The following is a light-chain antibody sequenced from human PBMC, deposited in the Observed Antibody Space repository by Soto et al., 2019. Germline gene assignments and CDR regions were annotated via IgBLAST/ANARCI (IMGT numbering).Light chain of an antibody. CDR2: DAS. CDR1: RSVSSSY. J-gene: IGKJ4*01. Sequence: DIVLPQSPATLSLSPGARATVSGRASRSVSSSYLAWYQQKPGLAPRLLIYDASSRATGIPARFSGSGSGTDFTLTISSLEPEDFAVYYCQQYGSSPLTFGGGTKVDIK. CDR3: QQYGSSPLT. V-gene: IGKV3D-20*01.